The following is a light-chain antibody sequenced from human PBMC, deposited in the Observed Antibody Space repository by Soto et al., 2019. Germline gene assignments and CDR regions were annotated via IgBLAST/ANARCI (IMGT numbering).Light chain of an antibody. CDR1: SSDVGGYDY. CDR3: SSYSSSSTLVV. CDR2: DVT. Sequence: QSALTQPASVSGSPGQSITVSCTGTSSDVGGYDYVSWYQQHPGKAPKLMIYDVTNRPSGVSNRFYGSKSGNTPSLTISGLQAEDEADYYCSSYSSSSTLVVFGGGTKLTVL. J-gene: IGLJ2*01. V-gene: IGLV2-14*01.